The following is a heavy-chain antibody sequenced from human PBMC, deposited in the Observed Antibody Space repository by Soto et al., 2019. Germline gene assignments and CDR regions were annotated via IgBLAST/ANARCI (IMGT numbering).Heavy chain of an antibody. J-gene: IGHJ6*02. V-gene: IGHV3-11*01. D-gene: IGHD3-3*01. CDR1: GFTFSDYY. Sequence: PGGSLRLSCAASGFTFSDYYMSWIRQAPGKGLEWVSYISSSGSTIYYADSVKCRFTISRDNAKNSLYLQMNSLRAEDTAVYYCARGVMGYDFWSGYYTIRYGMDVWGQGTTVTVSS. CDR3: ARGVMGYDFWSGYYTIRYGMDV. CDR2: ISSSGSTI.